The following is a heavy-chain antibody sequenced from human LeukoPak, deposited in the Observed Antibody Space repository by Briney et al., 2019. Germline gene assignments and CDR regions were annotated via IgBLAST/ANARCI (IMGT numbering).Heavy chain of an antibody. CDR2: ISGSGTSI. V-gene: IGHV3-23*01. CDR1: GFTYSTYG. Sequence: PGGSLRLSCAASGFTYSTYGRSWVRQAPGKGLEWVSGISGSGTSINYADSVKDRFTISNDNSKNTLFLQMRSLGAEDTAVYFCARIGSGTAFDYWGQGILVTVSS. D-gene: IGHD1-1*01. CDR3: ARIGSGTAFDY. J-gene: IGHJ4*02.